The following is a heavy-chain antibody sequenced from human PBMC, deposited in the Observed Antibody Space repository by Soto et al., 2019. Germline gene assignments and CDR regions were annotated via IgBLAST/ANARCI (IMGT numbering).Heavy chain of an antibody. J-gene: IGHJ4*02. D-gene: IGHD3-10*01. V-gene: IGHV3-30-3*01. CDR2: ISYDGSNK. CDR3: ARNSWFGEYVDY. CDR1: GFTFSSYA. Sequence: QVQLVESGGGVVQPGRSLRLSCAASGFTFSSYAMHWVRQAPGKGLEWVAVISYDGSNKYYADSVKGRFTISRDNSKNTLYLHMNRLRAEDTAVYYCARNSWFGEYVDYGGQGTLVTVSS.